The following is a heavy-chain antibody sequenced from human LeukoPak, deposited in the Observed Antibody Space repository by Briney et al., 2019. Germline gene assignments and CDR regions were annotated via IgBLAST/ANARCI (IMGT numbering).Heavy chain of an antibody. V-gene: IGHV3-48*04. D-gene: IGHD5-18*01. CDR2: ISSSSSTI. J-gene: IGHJ3*02. CDR3: ARARGYSYGYASAFDM. CDR1: GFTFSSYS. Sequence: GGSLRLSCAASGFTFSSYSMNWVRQAPGKGLEWVSYISSSSSTIYYADSVKGRFTISRDNAKNSLYLQMNSLRAGDTAVYYCARARGYSYGYASAFDMWGQGTMVTVST.